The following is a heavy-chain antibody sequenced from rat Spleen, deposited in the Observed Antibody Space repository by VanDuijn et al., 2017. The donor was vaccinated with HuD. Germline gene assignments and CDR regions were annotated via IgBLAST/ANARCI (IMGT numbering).Heavy chain of an antibody. CDR2: ITNTGGST. V-gene: IGHV5-25*01. J-gene: IGHJ4*01. Sequence: EVQLAESGGGLVQPGGSLKLSCAASGFTFSDYYMVWVRQAPTKGLEWVASITNTGGSTYYPDSVKGRFTISRDNAKSTLYLQMDSLRSEDTATYYCARGSVMDAWGQGASVTVSS. CDR3: ARGSVMDA. CDR1: GFTFSDYY.